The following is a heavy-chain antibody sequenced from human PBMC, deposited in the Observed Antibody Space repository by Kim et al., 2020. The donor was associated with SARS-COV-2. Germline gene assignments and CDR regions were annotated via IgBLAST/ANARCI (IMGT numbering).Heavy chain of an antibody. CDR3: ARVSVVVPAAILWEEQFDY. Sequence: ASVKVSCKASGYTFTSYAMNWVRQAPGQGLEWMGWINTNTVNPTYAQGFTGRFVFSLDTSVSTAYLQISSLKAEDTAVYYCARVSVVVPAAILWEEQFDYWGQGTLVTVSS. J-gene: IGHJ4*02. V-gene: IGHV7-4-1*02. CDR2: INTNTVNP. D-gene: IGHD2-2*01. CDR1: GYTFTSYA.